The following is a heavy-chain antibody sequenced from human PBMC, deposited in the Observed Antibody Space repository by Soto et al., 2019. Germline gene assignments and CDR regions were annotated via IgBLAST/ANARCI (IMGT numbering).Heavy chain of an antibody. CDR3: ASLADGSGSYYYYYYGMDV. V-gene: IGHV4-34*01. J-gene: IGHJ6*02. Sequence: SETLSLTCAVYGGSFSGYYWSWIRQPPGKGLEWIGEINHSGSTNYNPSLKSRVTISVDTSKNQFSLNLSSVTAADTAVYYCASLADGSGSYYYYYYGMDVWGQGTTVT. CDR2: INHSGST. CDR1: GGSFSGYY. D-gene: IGHD3-10*01.